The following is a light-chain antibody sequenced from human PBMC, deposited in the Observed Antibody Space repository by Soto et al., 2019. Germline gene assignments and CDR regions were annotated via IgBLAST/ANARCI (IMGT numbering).Light chain of an antibody. J-gene: IGLJ2*01. CDR2: DVT. Sequence: QSALTQPASVSASPGQSITISCTGTSSDVGGYNLVSWYQQRPGKAPKLMISDVTIRPPGLSNRFSASKSGNTASLTISGLQAEDEADYYCSSYRSDNTLVFGGGTKLTVL. V-gene: IGLV2-14*01. CDR1: SSDVGGYNL. CDR3: SSYRSDNTLV.